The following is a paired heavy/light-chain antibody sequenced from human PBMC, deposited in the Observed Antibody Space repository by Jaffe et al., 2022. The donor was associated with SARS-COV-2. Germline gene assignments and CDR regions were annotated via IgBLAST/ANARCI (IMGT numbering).Heavy chain of an antibody. J-gene: IGHJ4*02. V-gene: IGHV1-69*01. Sequence: QMKLLQSGAEVKKPGSSVRVSCKASGGTFTSYTVNWVRQAPGQGLEWMGGIIPIFDTTNYAQMFQDRLTITADESTNTAYMELTSLRSEDTAIYYCSADSHASDSWGQGTLVTVSS. D-gene: IGHD2-2*01. CDR2: IIPIFDTT. CDR3: SADSHASDS. CDR1: GGTFTSYT.
Light chain of an antibody. CDR1: QSLSSGY. Sequence: ETVLTQSPGTLSLSPGDRATLSCRTSQSLSSGYLAWYQKKPGQAPRLVIYDASTRANGIPDRFSGSGSGTDFTLTISRLEPEDFAVYYCQQYDDSPTWTFGPGTKVEI. V-gene: IGKV3-20*01. CDR3: QQYDDSPTWT. J-gene: IGKJ1*01. CDR2: DAS.